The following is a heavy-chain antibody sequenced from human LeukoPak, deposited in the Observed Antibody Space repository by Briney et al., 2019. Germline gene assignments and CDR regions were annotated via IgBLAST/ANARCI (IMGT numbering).Heavy chain of an antibody. D-gene: IGHD1-26*01. J-gene: IGHJ4*02. Sequence: SETLSLTCTVSGGSINDYYWTWIRQPPGKGLEWIGYVFYTGTTNYNPSLKSRVTMSIDTSKNQFSLKLNSVTAADTAVYHCASHRYSATYYSDYRGPGTLVTVSS. CDR3: ASHRYSATYYSDY. V-gene: IGHV4-59*01. CDR2: VFYTGTT. CDR1: GGSINDYY.